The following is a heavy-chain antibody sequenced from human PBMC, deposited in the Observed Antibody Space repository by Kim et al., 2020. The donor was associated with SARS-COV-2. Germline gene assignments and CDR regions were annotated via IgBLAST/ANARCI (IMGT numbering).Heavy chain of an antibody. CDR3: ARDRAQSSILYSGTYQGFDP. CDR2: INSDGSST. D-gene: IGHD1-26*01. CDR1: GFTFSSYW. Sequence: GGSLRLSCAASGFTFSSYWMHWVRQAPGKGLVWVSRINSDGSSTSYADSVKGRFTISRDNAKNTLYLQMNSLRAEDTAVYYCARDRAQSSILYSGTYQGFDPWGQGTLVTVSS. J-gene: IGHJ5*02. V-gene: IGHV3-74*01.